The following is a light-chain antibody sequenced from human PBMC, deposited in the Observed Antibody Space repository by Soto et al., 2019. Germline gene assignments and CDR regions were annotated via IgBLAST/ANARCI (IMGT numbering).Light chain of an antibody. CDR2: KAS. V-gene: IGKV1-5*03. CDR3: QQYSFLWT. CDR1: ETIYNW. Sequence: DIQMTQSPSTLPASVGDRVTITCRASETIYNWLAWYQQKPGKVPKLLIYKASSLDTGVPSRFSGSGSGTEFTLTISSLQPDDFATYYCQQYSFLWTFGQGTKVEIK. J-gene: IGKJ1*01.